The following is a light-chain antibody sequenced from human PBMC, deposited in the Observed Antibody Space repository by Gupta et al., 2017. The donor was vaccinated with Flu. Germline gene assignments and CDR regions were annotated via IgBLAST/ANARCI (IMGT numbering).Light chain of an antibody. J-gene: IGKJ3*01. CDR3: QQRSNGPPFT. V-gene: IGKV3-11*01. CDR2: DAS. CDR1: QSVSSY. Sequence: VLTQSPATLSLSPGERATLSCRASQSVSSYLAWYQQKPGQAPRLLIYDASNRATGIPARFSGSGSGTDFTLTISSLEPEEFAVYYCQQRSNGPPFTFGPGTKVDIK.